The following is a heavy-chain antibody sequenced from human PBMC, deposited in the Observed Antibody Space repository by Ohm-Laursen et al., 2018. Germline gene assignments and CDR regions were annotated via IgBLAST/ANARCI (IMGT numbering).Heavy chain of an antibody. CDR3: ARDEPPNYYDSSGYYYRRYFQH. CDR1: GYTFTSYG. J-gene: IGHJ1*01. CDR2: ISAYNGNT. V-gene: IGHV1-18*01. D-gene: IGHD3-22*01. Sequence: ASVKASCKASGYTFTSYGISWVRQAPGQGLEWMGWISAYNGNTNYAQKLQGRVTMTTDTSTSTAYMELRSLRSDDTAVYYCARDEPPNYYDSSGYYYRRYFQHWGQGTLVTVSS.